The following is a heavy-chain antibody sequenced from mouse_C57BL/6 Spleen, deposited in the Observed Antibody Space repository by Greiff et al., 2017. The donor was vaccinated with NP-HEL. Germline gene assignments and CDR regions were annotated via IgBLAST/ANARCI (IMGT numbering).Heavy chain of an antibody. D-gene: IGHD1-1*01. J-gene: IGHJ2*01. CDR2: INPNNGGT. V-gene: IGHV1-22*01. Sequence: VQLQQSGPELVKPGASVKMSCKASGYTFTDYNMHWVKQSHGKSLEWIGYINPNNGGTSYNQKFKGKATLTVNKSSSTAYMELRSLTSEDSAVYYCAIYYYGSSYVEDYFDYWGQGTTLTVSS. CDR1: GYTFTDYN. CDR3: AIYYYGSSYVEDYFDY.